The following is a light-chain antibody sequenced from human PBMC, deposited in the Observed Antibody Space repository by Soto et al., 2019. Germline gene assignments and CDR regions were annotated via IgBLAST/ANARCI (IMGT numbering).Light chain of an antibody. CDR2: GAS. Sequence: VLTQSPGTLSLSPGERATISCRASQSINSSYLAWYQHKPGQAPRLLFYGASSRATGIPHRFSESASWTDFTLTISRLEPEDCGVYYCQQYGGSPPYTFGQGTRLEIK. CDR3: QQYGGSPPYT. CDR1: QSINSSY. J-gene: IGKJ2*01. V-gene: IGKV3-20*01.